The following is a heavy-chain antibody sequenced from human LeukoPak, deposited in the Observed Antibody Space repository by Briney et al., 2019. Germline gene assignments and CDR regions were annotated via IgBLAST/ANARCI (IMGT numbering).Heavy chain of an antibody. D-gene: IGHD6-19*01. V-gene: IGHV3-30-3*01. Sequence: GGSLRLSCAASGFTFSSYAMHWVRQAPGKGLEWVAVISYDGSNKYYADSVKGRFTISRDNSKNTLYLQMNSLRAEDTAVYYCARDLAVAGTYQPFDYWGQGTLVTVSS. CDR2: ISYDGSNK. J-gene: IGHJ4*02. CDR3: ARDLAVAGTYQPFDY. CDR1: GFTFSSYA.